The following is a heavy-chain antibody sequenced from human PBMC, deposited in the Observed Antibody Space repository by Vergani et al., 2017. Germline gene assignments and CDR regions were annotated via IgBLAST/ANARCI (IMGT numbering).Heavy chain of an antibody. CDR1: GFTFSSYA. V-gene: IGHV3-23*01. CDR3: AKDLRIGAYGDYEHYFDY. D-gene: IGHD4-17*01. J-gene: IGHJ4*02. Sequence: EVQLLESGGGLVQPGGSLRLSCAASGFTFSSYAMSWVRQAPGKGLEWVSAISGSGGSTYYADSVKGRFTISRDKSKNTLYLQMNSLRAEDTAVFYCAKDLRIGAYGDYEHYFDYWGQGTLVTVSS. CDR2: ISGSGGST.